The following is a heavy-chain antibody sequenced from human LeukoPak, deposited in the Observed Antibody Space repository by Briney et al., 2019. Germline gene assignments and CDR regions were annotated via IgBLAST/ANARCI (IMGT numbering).Heavy chain of an antibody. J-gene: IGHJ4*02. CDR1: GFTFSSYS. D-gene: IGHD6-6*01. Sequence: PGGSLRLSCEASGFTFSSYSMNWVRQAPGKGLEWVSYIGSSSSIIYYADSVKGRFTISRDNAKNSLYLQMSSLRAEDTAVYYCARDASPYSSSPNYFDYWGQGTLVTVSS. CDR2: IGSSSSII. V-gene: IGHV3-48*01. CDR3: ARDASPYSSSPNYFDY.